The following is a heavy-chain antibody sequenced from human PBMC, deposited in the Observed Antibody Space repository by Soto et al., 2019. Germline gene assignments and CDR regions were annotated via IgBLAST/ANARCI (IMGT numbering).Heavy chain of an antibody. D-gene: IGHD3-9*01. CDR2: ISPYSGNT. J-gene: IGHJ6*02. CDR1: GYIFVNYG. V-gene: IGHV1-18*01. Sequence: QVQLVQSGDEVRKPGSSVKVSCKASGYIFVNYGIAWVRQAPGQGLEWMGWISPYSGNTHYASKVQGRLTMTRHTSTRTAFMGLGCLPSDATAVYYCAMVDTYLPPAPQAVGGQGTTVTVS. CDR3: AMVDTYLPPAPQAV.